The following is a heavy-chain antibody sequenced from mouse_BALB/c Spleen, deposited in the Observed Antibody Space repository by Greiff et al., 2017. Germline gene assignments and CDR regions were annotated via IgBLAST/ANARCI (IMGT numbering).Heavy chain of an antibody. Sequence: DVQLVESGGGLVKPGGSLKLSCAASGFTFSSYAMSWVRQTPEKRLEWVASISSGGSTYYPDSVKGRFTISRDNARNILYLQMSSLRSEDTAMYYCARGREGYDYWGQGTTLTVSS. CDR2: ISSGGST. V-gene: IGHV5-6-5*01. J-gene: IGHJ2*01. CDR3: ARGREGYDY. CDR1: GFTFSSYA. D-gene: IGHD2-2*01.